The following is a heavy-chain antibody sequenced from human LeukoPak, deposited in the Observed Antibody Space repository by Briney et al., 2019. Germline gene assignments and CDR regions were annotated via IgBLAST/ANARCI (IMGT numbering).Heavy chain of an antibody. CDR2: FDPKDGET. J-gene: IGHJ6*03. CDR3: ARRDYYYYYYMDV. V-gene: IGHV1-24*01. Sequence: ASVKVSCKVSGYTLTELSMHWVRQAPGKGLEWMGSFDPKDGETIYAQKLQGRVTMTTDTSTSTAYMELRSLRSDDTAVYYCARRDYYYYYYMDVWGKGTTVTVSS. CDR1: GYTLTELS.